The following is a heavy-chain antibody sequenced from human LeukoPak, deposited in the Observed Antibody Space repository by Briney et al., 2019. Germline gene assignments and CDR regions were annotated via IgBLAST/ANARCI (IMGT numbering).Heavy chain of an antibody. Sequence: GRSLRLSCAASGFTFDDYAMHWVRQAPGKGLEWVSGISYNSDTIAYADSVKGRFTISRDNAKNPLYLQMNSLRAEDTALYYCAKDYCGGDCYSGWYFDLWGRGTLVTVSS. CDR1: GFTFDDYA. V-gene: IGHV3-9*01. J-gene: IGHJ2*01. CDR3: AKDYCGGDCYSGWYFDL. D-gene: IGHD2-21*02. CDR2: ISYNSDTI.